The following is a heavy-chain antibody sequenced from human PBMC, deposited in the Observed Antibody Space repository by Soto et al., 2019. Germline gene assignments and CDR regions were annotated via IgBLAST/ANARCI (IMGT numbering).Heavy chain of an antibody. D-gene: IGHD3-10*01. J-gene: IGHJ6*02. CDR3: ARGSFRPYAMDV. CDR1: GDNFKKNV. CDR2: TIPARGKT. V-gene: IGHV1-69*10. Sequence: SVKFSCKTSGDNFKKNVFTWVRQAPGQGLEWMGGTIPARGKTHSIEKIQGRVTITVDDATRTVYMEVLDLTSEDTAIYYCARGSFRPYAMDVWGQGTTVTVSS.